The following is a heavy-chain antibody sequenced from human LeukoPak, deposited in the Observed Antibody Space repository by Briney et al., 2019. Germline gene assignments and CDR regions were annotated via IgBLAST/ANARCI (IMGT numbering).Heavy chain of an antibody. CDR2: ISGSGGST. D-gene: IGHD2-2*01. V-gene: IGHV3-23*01. CDR1: GFTFSSYA. CDR3: AKNLGYCSSTSCYTDY. Sequence: GGSLRLSCAASGFTFSSYAMSWVRQAPGKGLEWVSAISGSGGSTYYADSVKGRFTISRDNSKNTLYLQMNSLRAEDTAVYYCAKNLGYCSSTSCYTDYWGQGTLVTVSS. J-gene: IGHJ4*02.